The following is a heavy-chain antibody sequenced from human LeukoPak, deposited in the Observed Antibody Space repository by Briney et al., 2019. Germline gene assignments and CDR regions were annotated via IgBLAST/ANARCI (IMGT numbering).Heavy chain of an antibody. CDR1: GFTFSIYR. J-gene: IGHJ4*02. Sequence: ESGTTLRLSCAASGFTFSIYRMHWVRQAPDKGLEGVGVIGYDGNNKYYADSVKGRFTISRDNSKNTLYLQMNSLSGEDTAVYYCANQDGRTVPTPRWVQGTQVTVSS. D-gene: IGHD4-23*01. CDR3: ANQDGRTVPTPR. CDR2: IGYDGNNK. V-gene: IGHV3-30*18.